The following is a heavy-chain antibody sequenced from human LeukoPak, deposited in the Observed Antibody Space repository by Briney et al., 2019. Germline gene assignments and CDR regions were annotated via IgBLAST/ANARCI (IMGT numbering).Heavy chain of an antibody. CDR1: GGSFSSYP. V-gene: IGHV4-34*01. Sequence: SETLPLTCALYGGSFSSYPWSWTWIRQTPEKGLEWIGEIIEKGNANYNPSLKSRVTIDLDTSKNQFSLKLTSMTAADTAMYYCARGYYPPRWYFDLWGRGTLVTVS. D-gene: IGHD3-10*01. J-gene: IGHJ2*01. CDR3: ARGYYPPRWYFDL. CDR2: IIEKGNA.